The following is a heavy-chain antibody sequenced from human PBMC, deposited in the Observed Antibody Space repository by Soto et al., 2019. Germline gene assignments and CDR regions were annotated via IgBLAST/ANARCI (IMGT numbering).Heavy chain of an antibody. D-gene: IGHD5-12*01. V-gene: IGHV1-18*01. CDR1: GYTFTSYG. CDR2: ISAYNGNT. Sequence: ASVKVSCKASGYTFTSYGISWVRQAPGQGLEWMGWISAYNGNTNYAQKLQGRVTMTTDTSTSTAYMELRSLRSDDTAVYYCARVWNIVVPFDYWAREPWSPSPQ. CDR3: ARVWNIVVPFDY. J-gene: IGHJ4*02.